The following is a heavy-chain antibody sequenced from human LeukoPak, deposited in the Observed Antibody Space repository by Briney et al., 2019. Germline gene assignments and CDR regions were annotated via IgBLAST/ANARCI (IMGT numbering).Heavy chain of an antibody. D-gene: IGHD2-21*02. CDR3: ARRPPLYCGGDCYSGYFDL. Sequence: SETLSLTCTVSGGSISSYYWSWIRQSPGKGLEWIWYIYYSGSTNYNPSLKSRVTISVDTSKNQFSLNLSSVTAADTAVYYCARRPPLYCGGDCYSGYFDLWGRGTLVTVSS. CDR1: GGSISSYY. CDR2: IYYSGST. J-gene: IGHJ2*01. V-gene: IGHV4-59*08.